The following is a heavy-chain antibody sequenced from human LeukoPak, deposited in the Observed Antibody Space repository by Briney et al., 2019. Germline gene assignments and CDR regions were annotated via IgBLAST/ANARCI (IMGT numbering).Heavy chain of an antibody. Sequence: SVKVSCKASGGTFSSYAISWVRQAPGQGLEWMGGIIPIFGTANYAQKFQGRVTITADKSTSTAYMELSSLRSEDTAVYYCARARDGYNFMDAFDIWGQGTMVTVSS. J-gene: IGHJ3*02. D-gene: IGHD5-24*01. V-gene: IGHV1-69*06. CDR3: ARARDGYNFMDAFDI. CDR1: GGTFSSYA. CDR2: IIPIFGTA.